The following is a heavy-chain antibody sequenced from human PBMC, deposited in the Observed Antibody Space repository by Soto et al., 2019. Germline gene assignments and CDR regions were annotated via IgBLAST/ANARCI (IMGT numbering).Heavy chain of an antibody. CDR1: GFTFSTYA. CDR3: ANDWVIATIIYYFPH. CDR2: ISGSGGDT. Sequence: GGSLRLSCAASGFTFSTYAMIWVRQAPGKGLEWVSGISGSGGDTYYADSVMGRFTVSRDNSKNTLYLQMNSLRVEDTAVYYCANDWVIATIIYYFPHWGQGALVTVS. V-gene: IGHV3-23*01. J-gene: IGHJ4*02. D-gene: IGHD3-10*01.